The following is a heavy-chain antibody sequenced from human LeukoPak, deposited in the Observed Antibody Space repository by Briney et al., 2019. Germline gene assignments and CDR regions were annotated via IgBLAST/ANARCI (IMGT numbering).Heavy chain of an antibody. CDR1: GGSISSSSYY. CDR2: IYYSGST. CDR3: ARDFPNFYYDSSGYQGY. V-gene: IGHV4-39*07. J-gene: IGHJ4*02. D-gene: IGHD3-22*01. Sequence: SETLSLTCTVSGGSISSSSYYWGWIRQPPGKGLEWIGSIYYSGSTYYNPSLKSRVTISVDTSKNQFSLKLSSVTAADTAVYYCARDFPNFYYDSSGYQGYWGQGTLVTVSS.